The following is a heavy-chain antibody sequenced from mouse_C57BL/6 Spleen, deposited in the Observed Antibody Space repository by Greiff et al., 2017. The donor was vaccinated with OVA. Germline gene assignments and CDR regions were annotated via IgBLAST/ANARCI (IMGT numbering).Heavy chain of an antibody. Sequence: EVQVVESEGGLVQPGSSMKLSCTASGFTFSDYYMAWVRQVPEKGLEWVANINYDGSSTYYLDSLKSRFIISRDNAKNILYLQMSSLKSEDTATYYCARDTDYYAMDYWGQGTSVTVSS. CDR1: GFTFSDYY. CDR3: ARDTDYYAMDY. V-gene: IGHV5-16*01. J-gene: IGHJ4*01. CDR2: INYDGSST.